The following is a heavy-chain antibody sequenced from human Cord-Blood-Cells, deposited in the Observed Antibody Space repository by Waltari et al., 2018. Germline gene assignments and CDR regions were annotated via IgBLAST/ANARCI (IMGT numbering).Heavy chain of an antibody. CDR3: ASFERGSAGY. CDR1: GGSISSSSYY. V-gene: IGHV4-39*07. CDR2: IYYSGST. D-gene: IGHD3-9*01. J-gene: IGHJ4*02. Sequence: QLQLQESGPGLVKPSETLSLTCTVSGGSISSSSYYWGWIRQPPGKGLEWIGSIYYSGSTYYTPSLKSRGNISVDTSKNAFSLKLSSVTAADTAVYYCASFERGSAGYGVQGTLVTVSS.